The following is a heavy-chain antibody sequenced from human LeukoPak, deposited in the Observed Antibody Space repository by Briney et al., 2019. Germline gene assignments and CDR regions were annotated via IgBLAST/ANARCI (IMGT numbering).Heavy chain of an antibody. J-gene: IGHJ4*02. Sequence: ASVKVSCKASGGTFSSYAISWVRQAPGQGLEWMGRITPILGIANYAQKYQGRVTITADKSTSTAYMELSSLRSEDTAVYYCAREAVVPAATHYFDYWGQGTLVTVSS. CDR2: ITPILGIA. CDR1: GGTFSSYA. D-gene: IGHD2-2*01. CDR3: AREAVVPAATHYFDY. V-gene: IGHV1-69*04.